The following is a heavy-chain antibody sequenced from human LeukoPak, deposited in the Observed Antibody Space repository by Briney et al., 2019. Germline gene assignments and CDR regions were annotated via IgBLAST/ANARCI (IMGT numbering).Heavy chain of an antibody. J-gene: IGHJ4*02. V-gene: IGHV3-13*04. CDR2: IGTVGDT. D-gene: IGHD3-9*01. Sequence: GGSLRLSCAASGFTFSSYDMHWVRQATGKGLEWVSAIGTVGDTYHPGSVKGRFTISRENAKNSLYLQMNSLRAEDTAVYYCAKRGVLRYFDWLSYYFDYWGQGTLVTVSS. CDR3: AKRGVLRYFDWLSYYFDY. CDR1: GFTFSSYD.